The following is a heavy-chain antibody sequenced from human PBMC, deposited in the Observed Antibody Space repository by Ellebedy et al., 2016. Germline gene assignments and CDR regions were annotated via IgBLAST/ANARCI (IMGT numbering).Heavy chain of an antibody. Sequence: SGPTLVKPTQTLTLTCTFSDFSLSTGGVGVGWIRQPPGKALEWLALIYWDDDKRYSPSLKSRLTISKDTSKNQVVLTMTNMDPVDTARYYCAHTHHVSYHTHDAFDIWGQGTLATVSS. V-gene: IGHV2-5*02. D-gene: IGHD1-26*01. CDR3: AHTHHVSYHTHDAFDI. CDR1: DFSLSTGGVG. J-gene: IGHJ3*02. CDR2: IYWDDDK.